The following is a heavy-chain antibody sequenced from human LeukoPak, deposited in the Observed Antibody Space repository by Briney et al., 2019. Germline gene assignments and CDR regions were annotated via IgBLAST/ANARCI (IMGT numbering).Heavy chain of an antibody. CDR1: GFTFSNYG. D-gene: IGHD3-10*01. CDR2: IGFDGSDH. CDR3: VQDLWYGEYEY. Sequence: GGSLRLSCAASGFTFSNYGMHWARQAPGKGLEWVAFIGFDGSDHSYADSVKGRFTISRDNSKNTLYLQMNSLRGEDTATYYCVQDLWYGEYEYWGQGTLVTVSS. V-gene: IGHV3-30*02. J-gene: IGHJ4*02.